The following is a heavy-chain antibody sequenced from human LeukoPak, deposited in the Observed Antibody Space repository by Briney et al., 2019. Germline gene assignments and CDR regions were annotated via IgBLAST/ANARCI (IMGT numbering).Heavy chain of an antibody. D-gene: IGHD3-22*01. CDR2: INWNGGST. J-gene: IGHJ4*02. CDR1: GFTFSDHY. Sequence: GGSLRLSCAASGFTFSDHYMSWVRQAPGKGLEWVSGINWNGGSTGYADSVKGRFTISRDNAKNTLYLQMNSLRAEDTAVYYCASQNTMIVVVITALDYWGQGTLVTVSS. CDR3: ASQNTMIVVVITALDY. V-gene: IGHV3-20*04.